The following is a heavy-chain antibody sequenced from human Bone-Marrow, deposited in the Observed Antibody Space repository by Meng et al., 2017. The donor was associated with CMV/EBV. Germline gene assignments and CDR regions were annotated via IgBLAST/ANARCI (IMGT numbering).Heavy chain of an antibody. J-gene: IGHJ6*02. V-gene: IGHV3-66*02. CDR1: GFTVSSNY. D-gene: IGHD6-13*01. CDR3: ARDNPGYSSNWYVPYYYGMDV. Sequence: GESLKISCAASGFTVSSNYMSWVRQAPGKGLEWVSVIYSGGSTYYADSVKGRFTISRDNSKNTLYLQMNSLRAEDTAVYYCARDNPGYSSNWYVPYYYGMDVWGQGTTVTVSS. CDR2: IYSGGST.